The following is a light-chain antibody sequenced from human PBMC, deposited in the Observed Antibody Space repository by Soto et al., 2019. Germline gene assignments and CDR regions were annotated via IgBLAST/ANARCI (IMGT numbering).Light chain of an antibody. Sequence: DIQLTQSPSFLSASVGDRVTITCRASQGISSYLAWYQQKPGKAPKLLIYAASTLQSGVPSRFSGSGSGTEFTLTISSLQSEDFAIYYCQQYDNWPFTFGQGTKLEI. CDR2: AAS. V-gene: IGKV1-9*01. J-gene: IGKJ2*01. CDR3: QQYDNWPFT. CDR1: QGISSY.